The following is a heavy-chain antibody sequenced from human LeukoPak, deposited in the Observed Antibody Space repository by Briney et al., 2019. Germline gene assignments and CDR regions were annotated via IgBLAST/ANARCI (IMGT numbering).Heavy chain of an antibody. CDR1: GGSISSGGYY. J-gene: IGHJ4*02. D-gene: IGHD6-25*01. Sequence: SETLSLTCTVSGGSISSGGYYWSWIRQHPGKGLEWIGYIYHSGSTYYNPSLKSRVTISVDTSKNQFSLKLSSVTAADTAVYYWGRDGARSGAAGETVGLGSYFDYWARGPLVPASS. V-gene: IGHV4-31*03. CDR2: IYHSGST. CDR3: GRDGARSGAAGETVGLGSYFDY.